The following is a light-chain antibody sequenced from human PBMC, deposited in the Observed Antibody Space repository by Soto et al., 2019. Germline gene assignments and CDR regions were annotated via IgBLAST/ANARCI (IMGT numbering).Light chain of an antibody. CDR2: WAS. CDR1: QSVLYSSNNKKY. V-gene: IGKV4-1*01. CDR3: QQYYTTPWT. Sequence: DIVMTQYPDSLAVSLGERATINCKSSQSVLYSSNNKKYSAWYQQKPGQPPKLLIYWASTRESGVPDRFSGSGSGTDFTLTISSLQAEDVAVYYCQQYYTTPWTFGQGTKVDIK. J-gene: IGKJ1*01.